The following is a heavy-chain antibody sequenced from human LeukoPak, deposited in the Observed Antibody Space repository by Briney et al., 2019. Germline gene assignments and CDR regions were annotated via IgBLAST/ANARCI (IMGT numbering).Heavy chain of an antibody. Sequence: ASVKVSCKASGYTFTSYYMHWVRQAPGQGLEWMGIINPSGGSTSYAQKFQGRVTITRDTSASTAYMELSSLRSEDTAVYYCARGAVLRFLEWLLPFDYWGQGTLVTVSS. CDR1: GYTFTSYY. CDR2: INPSGGST. D-gene: IGHD3-3*01. J-gene: IGHJ4*02. V-gene: IGHV1-46*01. CDR3: ARGAVLRFLEWLLPFDY.